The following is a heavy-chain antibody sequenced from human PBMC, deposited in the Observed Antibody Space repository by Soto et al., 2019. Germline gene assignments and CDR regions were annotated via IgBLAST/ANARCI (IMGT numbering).Heavy chain of an antibody. J-gene: IGHJ4*02. CDR3: AHMRLWFGEFPYFDY. Sequence: SGPTLVKPTQTLTLTCTFSGFSLSTSGVGVGWIRQPPGKALEWLALIYWNDDKRYSPSLKSRLTITKDTSKNQVVLTMTNMDPVDTATYYCAHMRLWFGEFPYFDYWGQGTLVTVSS. CDR1: GFSLSTSGVG. D-gene: IGHD3-10*01. CDR2: IYWNDDK. V-gene: IGHV2-5*01.